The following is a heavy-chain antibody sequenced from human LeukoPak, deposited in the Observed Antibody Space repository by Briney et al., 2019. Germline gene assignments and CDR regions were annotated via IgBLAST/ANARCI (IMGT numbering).Heavy chain of an antibody. CDR2: TYYTGST. D-gene: IGHD2-21*02. V-gene: IGHV4-39*01. Sequence: SETLSLTCTVSGGSISSYYWSWIRQSPGKGLEWIGSTYYTGSTYYHPSLKSRVTISVDTSKNQFSLKLSSVTAADTAVYYCARQTNSDWEWGQGTLVTVSS. CDR1: GGSISSYY. CDR3: ARQTNSDWE. J-gene: IGHJ4*02.